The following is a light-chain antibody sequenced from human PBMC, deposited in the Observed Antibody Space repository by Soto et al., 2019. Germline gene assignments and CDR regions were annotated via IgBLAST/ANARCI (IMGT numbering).Light chain of an antibody. V-gene: IGLV2-14*01. Sequence: QSALTQPASVSGSSGQSITSSCTRTSSDVGGYIYVSWYQQHPGKAPKLMIYEVTNRPSGVSNRFSGSRSGNTASLTISGLQAEDEADYYCSSYTGSNTLIFGGGTKVTVL. J-gene: IGLJ2*01. CDR2: EVT. CDR1: SSDVGGYIY. CDR3: SSYTGSNTLI.